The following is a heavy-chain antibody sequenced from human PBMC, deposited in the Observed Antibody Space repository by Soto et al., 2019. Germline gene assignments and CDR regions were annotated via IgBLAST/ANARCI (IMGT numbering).Heavy chain of an antibody. CDR2: IIPFFRTA. CDR3: ARDTDGQEVGGTYYYDSSGYYNWFDP. V-gene: IGHV1-69*13. J-gene: IGHJ5*02. CDR1: GGTFSTYA. Sequence: GASVKVSCKASGGTFSTYAISWMRQAPGQGLEWMGGIIPFFRTANYAQNFQGRVTITADESTSTAYMELSSLRSEDTAVYYCARDTDGQEVGGTYYYDSSGYYNWFDPWGQGTLVTVSS. D-gene: IGHD3-22*01.